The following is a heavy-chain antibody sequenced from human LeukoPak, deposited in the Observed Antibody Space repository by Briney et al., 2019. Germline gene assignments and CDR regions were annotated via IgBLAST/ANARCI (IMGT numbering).Heavy chain of an antibody. CDR3: ARSIRGVVTVEYFQH. Sequence: PSETLSLTCAVYGGSFSGYYWSWIRQPPGKGLEWIGEINHSGSTNYNPSLKSRVTMSVDTSKNQFSLKLSSVTAADTAVYYCARSIRGVVTVEYFQHWGEGTLVTVSS. J-gene: IGHJ1*01. CDR2: INHSGST. D-gene: IGHD3-10*01. CDR1: GGSFSGYY. V-gene: IGHV4-34*01.